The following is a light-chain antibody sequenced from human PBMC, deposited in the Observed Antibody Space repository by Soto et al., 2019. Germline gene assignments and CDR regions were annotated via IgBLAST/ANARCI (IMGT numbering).Light chain of an antibody. CDR2: EVT. Sequence: QFFLAQPASVFGSPGRSITISCTGTSSDVGGYNFVSWYQQLPGKAPKLMIYEVTSRPSGVSNRFSGSKSGNTASLTISGLQPEDEAEYYCSSYTTSSTVVFGTGTKVTVL. J-gene: IGLJ1*01. V-gene: IGLV2-14*03. CDR3: SSYTTSSTVV. CDR1: SSDVGGYNF.